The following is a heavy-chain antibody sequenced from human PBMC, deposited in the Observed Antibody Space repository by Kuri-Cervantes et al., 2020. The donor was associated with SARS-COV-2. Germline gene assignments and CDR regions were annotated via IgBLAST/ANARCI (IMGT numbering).Heavy chain of an antibody. CDR3: ARTIWFGELFSPLGYYYYGMDV. Sequence: SGPTLVKPTQTLTLTCTFSGFSLSTSGMCVSWIRQPPGKALEWLARIDWDDDKYYSTSLKTRLTISKDTSKNQVVLTMTNMDPVDTATYYCARTIWFGELFSPLGYYYYGMDVWGQGTTVTVSS. CDR2: IDWDDDK. CDR1: GFSLSTSGMC. J-gene: IGHJ6*02. D-gene: IGHD3-10*01. V-gene: IGHV2-70*11.